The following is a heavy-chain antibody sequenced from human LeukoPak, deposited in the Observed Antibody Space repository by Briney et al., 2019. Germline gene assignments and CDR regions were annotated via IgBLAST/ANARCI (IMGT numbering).Heavy chain of an antibody. V-gene: IGHV4-59*01. Sequence: SETLSLTCTVSGGSISSYYWSWIRQPPGKGLEWIGYIYYSGSTNHNPSLKSRVTIPVDTSKNQFSLKLGSVTAADTAVYYCASAYCSSTSCPIDYWGQGTLVTVSS. D-gene: IGHD2-2*01. CDR1: GGSISSYY. CDR2: IYYSGST. J-gene: IGHJ4*02. CDR3: ASAYCSSTSCPIDY.